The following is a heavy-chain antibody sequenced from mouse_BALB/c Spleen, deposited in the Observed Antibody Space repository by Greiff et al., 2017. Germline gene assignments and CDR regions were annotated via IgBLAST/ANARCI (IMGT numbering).Heavy chain of an antibody. Sequence: EVKVEESGGGLVQPGGSLKLSCAASGFTFSSYTMSWVRQTPEKRLEWVAYISNGGGSTYYPDTVKGRFTISRDNAKNTLYLQMSSLKSEDTAMYYCARHTTATYFDYWGQGTTLTVSS. J-gene: IGHJ2*01. V-gene: IGHV5-12-2*01. CDR1: GFTFSSYT. D-gene: IGHD1-2*01. CDR2: ISNGGGST. CDR3: ARHTTATYFDY.